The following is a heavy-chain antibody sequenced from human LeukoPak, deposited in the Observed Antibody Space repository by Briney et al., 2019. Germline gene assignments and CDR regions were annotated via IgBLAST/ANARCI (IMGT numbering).Heavy chain of an antibody. V-gene: IGHV4-59*12. D-gene: IGHD3-9*01. CDR1: GGSISSYY. Sequence: SETLSLTCTVSGGSISSYYWSWIRQPPGKGLEWIGYIYYSGSTNYNPSLKSRVTISVDTSKNQFSLKLSSVTAADTAVYYCARGRDYDILTGYYSRKRKNYFDYWGQGTLVTVSS. CDR2: IYYSGST. J-gene: IGHJ4*02. CDR3: ARGRDYDILTGYYSRKRKNYFDY.